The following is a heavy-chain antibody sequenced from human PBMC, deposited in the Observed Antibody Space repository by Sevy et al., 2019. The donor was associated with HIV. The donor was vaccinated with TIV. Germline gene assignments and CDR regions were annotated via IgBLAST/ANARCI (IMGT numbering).Heavy chain of an antibody. Sequence: GGSLRLSCAASGFTFSSYGMHWVRQAPGKGLEWVAVISYDGSNKYYADSVKGRFTISRDNSRNTLYLQMNSLRAEDTAVYYCAKDHGGQQLVWMKYYYYGMDVWGQGTTVTVSS. CDR3: AKDHGGQQLVWMKYYYYGMDV. D-gene: IGHD6-13*01. CDR2: ISYDGSNK. J-gene: IGHJ6*02. CDR1: GFTFSSYG. V-gene: IGHV3-30*18.